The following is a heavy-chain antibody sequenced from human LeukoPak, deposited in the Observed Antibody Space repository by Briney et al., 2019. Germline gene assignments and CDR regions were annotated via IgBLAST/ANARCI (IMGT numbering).Heavy chain of an antibody. Sequence: SETPSLTCAVYGGSFSGYYWSWIRQPPGKGLEWIGEINHSGSTNYNPSLKSRVTISVDTSKNQFSLKLSSVTAADTAVYYCARGIDPRADYWSQGTLVTVSS. CDR3: ARGIDPRADY. J-gene: IGHJ4*02. CDR2: INHSGST. CDR1: GGSFSGYY. V-gene: IGHV4-34*01.